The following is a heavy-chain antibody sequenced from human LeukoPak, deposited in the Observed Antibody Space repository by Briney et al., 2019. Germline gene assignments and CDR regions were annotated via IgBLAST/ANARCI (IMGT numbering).Heavy chain of an antibody. V-gene: IGHV3-30-3*01. D-gene: IGHD6-19*01. CDR2: ISYDGSNK. CDR1: GFTFSSYA. CDR3: ARDRGVGSSGWYGYAFDI. J-gene: IGHJ3*02. Sequence: PGGSLRLSCAASGFTFSSYAMHWVRQAPGKGLERVAVISYDGSNKYYADSVKGRFTISRDNSKNTLYLQMNSLRAEDTAVYYCARDRGVGSSGWYGYAFDIWGQGTMVTVSS.